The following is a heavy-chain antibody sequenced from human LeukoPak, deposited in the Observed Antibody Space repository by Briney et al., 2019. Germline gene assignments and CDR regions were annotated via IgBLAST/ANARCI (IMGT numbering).Heavy chain of an antibody. J-gene: IGHJ1*01. CDR1: AVIFSSHW. Sequence: PGGSLRLSCAASAVIFSSHWMHWVRQTPGKGLVWVSRIKTDGIGANYADSVRGRFTISRDNANNTLYLQMNSLTSEDTAVYYCARDAFEMATSEYFQHWGQGTLVTVSS. CDR2: IKTDGIGA. V-gene: IGHV3-74*01. D-gene: IGHD5-24*01. CDR3: ARDAFEMATSEYFQH.